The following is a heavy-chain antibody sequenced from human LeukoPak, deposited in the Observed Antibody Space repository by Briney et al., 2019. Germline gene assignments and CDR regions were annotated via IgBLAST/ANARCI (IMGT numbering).Heavy chain of an antibody. CDR2: IKEDGSEK. V-gene: IGHV3-7*04. CDR3: ARVLWFGELLGPLDY. Sequence: GGSLRLSCEASGFTFSRYWMSWVRRAPGKGLEWVANIKEDGSEKYNVDSVKGRFTISRDNAKNSLFLQMNSLRGEDTAVYYCARVLWFGELLGPLDYWGQGTLVTVSS. D-gene: IGHD3-10*01. CDR1: GFTFSRYW. J-gene: IGHJ4*02.